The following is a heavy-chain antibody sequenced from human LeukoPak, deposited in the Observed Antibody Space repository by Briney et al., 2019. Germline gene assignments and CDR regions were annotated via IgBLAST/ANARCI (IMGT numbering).Heavy chain of an antibody. V-gene: IGHV3-21*01. CDR1: GFTFSSYS. CDR2: ISSSSSYI. J-gene: IGHJ4*02. CDR3: TRARGDFWSGDDY. Sequence: PGGSLRLSCAASGFTFSSYSMNWVRQAPGKGLEWVSSISSSSSYIYYADSVKGRFTISRDNVKHSLYLQMNSLRAEDTAVYYCTRARGDFWSGDDYWGQGTLVTVSS. D-gene: IGHD3-3*01.